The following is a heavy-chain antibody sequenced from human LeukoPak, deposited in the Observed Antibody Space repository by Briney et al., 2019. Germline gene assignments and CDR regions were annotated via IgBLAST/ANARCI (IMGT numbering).Heavy chain of an antibody. CDR2: IFYSGST. J-gene: IGHJ4*02. Sequence: SETLSLTCTVSGGSISGYYWSWIRQPPGKGLEWIGYIFYSGSTNYNPSLKSRVTISVDTSKNQFSLKLSSVTAADTAVYYCARVQQAGVTDYWGQGTLVTVSS. D-gene: IGHD5-18*01. CDR3: ARVQQAGVTDY. CDR1: GGSISGYY. V-gene: IGHV4-59*01.